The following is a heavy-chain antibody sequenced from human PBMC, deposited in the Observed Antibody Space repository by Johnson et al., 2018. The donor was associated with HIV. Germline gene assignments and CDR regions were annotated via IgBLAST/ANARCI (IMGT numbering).Heavy chain of an antibody. D-gene: IGHD1-20*01. J-gene: IGHJ3*02. Sequence: MLLVESGGGLVQPGGSLRLSCAASGFTFSSYWMSWVRQAPGKGLEWVSAISGSGGSTYYADSVKGRFTISRDNSKNTLYLQMNSLRAEDTAVYYCAKNNEENNWNARVDDALDIWGQGTMVTVSS. CDR2: ISGSGGST. V-gene: IGHV3-23*04. CDR3: AKNNEENNWNARVDDALDI. CDR1: GFTFSSYW.